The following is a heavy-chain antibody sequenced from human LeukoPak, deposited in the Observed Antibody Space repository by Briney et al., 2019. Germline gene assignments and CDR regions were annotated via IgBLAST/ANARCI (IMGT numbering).Heavy chain of an antibody. CDR1: GFTFSDYY. CDR2: ISSSGSTI. V-gene: IGHV3-11*01. J-gene: IGHJ4*02. Sequence: GGSLRLSCVASGFTFSDYYMSWIRQAPGKGLEWVSYISSSGSTIYYADSVKGRFTISRDNAKNSLYLQMNSLRAEDTAVYYCESGSYYAQTFDYWGQGTLVTVSS. CDR3: ESGSYYAQTFDY. D-gene: IGHD1-26*01.